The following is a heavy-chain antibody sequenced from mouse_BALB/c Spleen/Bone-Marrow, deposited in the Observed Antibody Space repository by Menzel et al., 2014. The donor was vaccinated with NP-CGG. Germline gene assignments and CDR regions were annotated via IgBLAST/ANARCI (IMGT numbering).Heavy chain of an antibody. Sequence: QVQLQQSGAELAKPGASVKMPCKASGYTFTSYWMHWVKQRPGRGLEWIGYINPSTGYTEYNQKFKDKATLTADKSSSTAYMQLSSLTSEDSAVYYCARKVRYDDFAYWGQGTTLTVSS. CDR2: INPSTGYT. D-gene: IGHD2-14*01. V-gene: IGHV1-7*01. J-gene: IGHJ2*01. CDR1: GYTFTSYW. CDR3: ARKVRYDDFAY.